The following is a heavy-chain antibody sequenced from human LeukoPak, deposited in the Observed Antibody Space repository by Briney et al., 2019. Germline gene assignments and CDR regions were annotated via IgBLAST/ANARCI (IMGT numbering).Heavy chain of an antibody. V-gene: IGHV4-39*07. CDR3: AREKGYTGVSGLDS. Sequence: SETLSLTCTVSGGSISSSSYDWGWVRQPRGKGLEWIGIIYYSGHTNYTPSLKSRVTISVDTSKNQFSLRLSSVTAADTAVYYCAREKGYTGVSGLDSWGQGTLVTVSS. D-gene: IGHD1-26*01. J-gene: IGHJ4*02. CDR2: IYYSGHT. CDR1: GGSISSSSYD.